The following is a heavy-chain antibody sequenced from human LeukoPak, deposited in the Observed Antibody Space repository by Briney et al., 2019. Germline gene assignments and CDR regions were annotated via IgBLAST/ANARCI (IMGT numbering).Heavy chain of an antibody. CDR1: GGTFSSYA. D-gene: IGHD2-2*01. CDR3: ASKHIVVVPAAIHRDNYYYYMDV. V-gene: IGHV1-69*13. Sequence: ASVKVSCKASGGTFSSYAISWVRQAPGQGLEWMGGIIPIFGTANYAQKFQGRVTITADESTSTAYMELSSLRSEDTAVYYCASKHIVVVPAAIHRDNYYYYMDVWGKGTTVTISS. CDR2: IIPIFGTA. J-gene: IGHJ6*03.